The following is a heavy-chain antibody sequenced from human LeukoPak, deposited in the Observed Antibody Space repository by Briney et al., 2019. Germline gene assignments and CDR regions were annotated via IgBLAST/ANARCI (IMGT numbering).Heavy chain of an antibody. V-gene: IGHV4-39*01. CDR2: IYYSGST. J-gene: IGHJ4*02. CDR3: ARQSAYYYDNSGYGY. Sequence: PSETLSLTCTVSGGSISSSSYYWGWIRQPPGKGLEWIGSIYYSGSTYYNPSLKSRVTISVDTSKNQFSLKLSSVTAADTAVYYCARQSAYYYDNSGYGYWGQGTLVTVSS. CDR1: GGSISSSSYY. D-gene: IGHD3-22*01.